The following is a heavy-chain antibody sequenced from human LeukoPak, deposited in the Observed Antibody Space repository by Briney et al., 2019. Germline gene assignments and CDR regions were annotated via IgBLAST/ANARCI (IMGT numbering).Heavy chain of an antibody. CDR3: ARLSCSGGSCYPRARYYGMDV. CDR1: GGSISSYY. Sequence: SETLSPTCTVSGGSISSYYWSWIRQPPGKGLEWIGYIYYSGSTNYNPSLKSRVTISVDTSKNQFSLKLSSVTAADTAVYYCARLSCSGGSCYPRARYYGMDVWGQGTTVTVSS. J-gene: IGHJ6*02. V-gene: IGHV4-59*01. CDR2: IYYSGST. D-gene: IGHD2-15*01.